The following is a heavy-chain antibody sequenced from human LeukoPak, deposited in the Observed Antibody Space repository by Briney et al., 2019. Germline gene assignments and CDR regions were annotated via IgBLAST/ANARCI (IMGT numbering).Heavy chain of an antibody. CDR2: INSDGGST. CDR1: GFTFSYYW. V-gene: IGHV3-74*01. J-gene: IGHJ3*02. D-gene: IGHD1-26*01. CDR3: ARDLNSGSYSSDAFDI. Sequence: GGSLRLSCAASGFTFSYYWMHWVRQAPGKGLVWVSRINSDGGSTTYVDSVRGRFTISRDNAKNTLYLQMNSVRVGGTAVYFCARDLNSGSYSSDAFDIWGQGTMVTVSS.